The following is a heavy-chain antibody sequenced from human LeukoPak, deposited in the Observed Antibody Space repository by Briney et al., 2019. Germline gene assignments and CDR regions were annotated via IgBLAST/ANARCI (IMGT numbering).Heavy chain of an antibody. V-gene: IGHV3-7*05. CDR2: IKQDGSEK. Sequence: GGSPRLSCAASGFTFSSYWMSWVRQAPGKGLEWVASIKQDGSEKYYVDSVKGRFTFSRDNAKNSLYLQMNSLRPEDTAVYYCARDAGVYAHDYWGQGTLVTVSS. CDR1: GFTFSSYW. CDR3: ARDAGVYAHDY. D-gene: IGHD5/OR15-5a*01. J-gene: IGHJ4*02.